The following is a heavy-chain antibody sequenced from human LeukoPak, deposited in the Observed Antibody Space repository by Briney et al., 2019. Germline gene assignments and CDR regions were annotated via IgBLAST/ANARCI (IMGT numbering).Heavy chain of an antibody. J-gene: IGHJ6*02. Sequence: SETLSLTCTVSGGSISSYYWTWIRQPPGKGLEWIGNVYYSGSTTYNPSLKSRVTISVDTSKNQFSLKLNSVTAADTAVYYCAKALYSTSSSYYYGMDVWGQGTTVTIS. CDR2: VYYSGST. CDR3: AKALYSTSSSYYYGMDV. D-gene: IGHD6-13*01. V-gene: IGHV4-59*08. CDR1: GGSISSYY.